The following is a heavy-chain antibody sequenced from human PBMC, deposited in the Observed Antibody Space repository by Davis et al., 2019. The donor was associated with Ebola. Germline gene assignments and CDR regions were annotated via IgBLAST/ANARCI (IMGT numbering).Heavy chain of an antibody. D-gene: IGHD2/OR15-2a*01. CDR3: AKAVNIGGHPHYNYYMDV. CDR2: ISSNGGST. CDR1: GFTFRDYA. J-gene: IGHJ6*03. V-gene: IGHV3-64*04. Sequence: GESLKISCAASGFTFRDYAMHWVRQAPGKGLEYVSVISSNGGSTYYGDSVKGRFTISRDNSKNTLGLHMNSLRVEDAAVYYCAKAVNIGGHPHYNYYMDVWGRGTTVTVSS.